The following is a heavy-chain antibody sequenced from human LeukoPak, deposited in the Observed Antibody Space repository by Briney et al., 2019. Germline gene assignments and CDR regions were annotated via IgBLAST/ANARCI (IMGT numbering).Heavy chain of an antibody. CDR3: ARGEEFGEFFDY. CDR2: MNPNSGNT. D-gene: IGHD3-10*01. Sequence: ASVKVSCKASGYTFTSYDINWVRQATGQGLEWRGWMNPNSGNTGYAQKFQGRVTMTRNTSISTAYVELSSLRSEDTAVYYCARGEEFGEFFDYWGQGTLVTVSS. V-gene: IGHV1-8*01. J-gene: IGHJ4*02. CDR1: GYTFTSYD.